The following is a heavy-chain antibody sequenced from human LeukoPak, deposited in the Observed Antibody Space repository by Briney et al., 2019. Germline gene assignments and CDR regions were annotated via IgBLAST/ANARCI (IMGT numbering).Heavy chain of an antibody. Sequence: WGSLRLSCAASGFTFSSYAMHWVRQAPGKGLEYVSAISSNGGSTYYANSVKGRFTISRDNSKNTLYLQMNSLRAEDTAVYYCARRAGAYSHPYDYWGQGTLVTVSS. V-gene: IGHV3-64*01. CDR1: GFTFSSYA. J-gene: IGHJ4*02. CDR2: ISSNGGST. CDR3: ARRAGAYSHPYDY. D-gene: IGHD4/OR15-4a*01.